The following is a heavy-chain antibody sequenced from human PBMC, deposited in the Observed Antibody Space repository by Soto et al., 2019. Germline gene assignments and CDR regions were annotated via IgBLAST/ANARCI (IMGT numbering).Heavy chain of an antibody. Sequence: SETLCINCTVSVGSISIGDYYWSWIRQPPGKGLEWIGYIYYSGSTYYNPSLKSRVTISVDTSKNQFSLKLSSVTAADTAVYYCARDLGDYWGQGTLVTVSS. CDR3: ARDLGDY. CDR2: IYYSGST. J-gene: IGHJ4*02. V-gene: IGHV4-30-4*01. D-gene: IGHD1-26*01. CDR1: VGSISIGDYY.